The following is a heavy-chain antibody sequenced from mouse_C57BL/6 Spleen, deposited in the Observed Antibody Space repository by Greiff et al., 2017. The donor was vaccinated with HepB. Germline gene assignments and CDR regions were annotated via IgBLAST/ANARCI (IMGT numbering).Heavy chain of an antibody. J-gene: IGHJ4*01. CDR3: ARYKEIERDAMDY. Sequence: EVMLVESGGGLVQPGGSLSLSCAASGFTFTDYYMSWVRQPPGKALEWLGFIRNKANGYTTEYSASVKGRFTISRDNSQSILYLQMNALRAEDSATYYCARYKEIERDAMDYWGQGTSVTVSS. CDR2: IRNKANGYTT. V-gene: IGHV7-3*01. CDR1: GFTFTDYY.